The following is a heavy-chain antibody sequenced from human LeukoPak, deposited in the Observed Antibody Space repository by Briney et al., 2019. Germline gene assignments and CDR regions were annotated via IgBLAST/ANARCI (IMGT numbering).Heavy chain of an antibody. D-gene: IGHD2-15*01. CDR2: INPNSGGT. V-gene: IGHV1-2*02. J-gene: IGHJ4*02. CDR1: GYTFTGYY. CDR3: AREVPVATNFDY. Sequence: ASVKVSCKASGYTFTGYYMHWVRQAPGQGLEWMGWINPNSGGTNYAQKFQGRVTMTRDTSISTAYMELSRLRSDDTAVCYCAREVPVATNFDYWGQGTLVTVSS.